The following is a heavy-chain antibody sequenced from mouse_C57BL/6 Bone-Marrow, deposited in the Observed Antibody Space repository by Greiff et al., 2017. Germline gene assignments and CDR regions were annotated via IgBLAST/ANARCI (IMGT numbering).Heavy chain of an antibody. Sequence: VQLQQSGAELARPGASVKLSCKASGYTFTSYGISWVKQRTGQGLEWIGEIYPRSGNTYYNEKFQGKATLTADKSSSTAYMELRSLTSEDSAVYSCARVRDYYGSSYPFAYWGQGTLVTVSA. CDR3: ARVRDYYGSSYPFAY. CDR1: GYTFTSYG. V-gene: IGHV1-81*01. J-gene: IGHJ3*01. D-gene: IGHD1-1*01. CDR2: IYPRSGNT.